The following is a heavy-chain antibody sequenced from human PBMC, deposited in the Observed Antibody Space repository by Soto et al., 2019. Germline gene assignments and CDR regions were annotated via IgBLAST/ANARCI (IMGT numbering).Heavy chain of an antibody. D-gene: IGHD3-3*01. CDR2: INPNSGGT. CDR3: ASLFGGWSGYKYYFDY. Sequence: ASVKVSCKASGYTFTGYYMHWVRQAPGQGLEWMGWINPNSGGTNYAQKFQGRVTMTRDTSISTAYMELSRLRSDDTAVYDCASLFGGWSGYKYYFDYWGQGTLVTVSS. CDR1: GYTFTGYY. V-gene: IGHV1-2*02. J-gene: IGHJ4*02.